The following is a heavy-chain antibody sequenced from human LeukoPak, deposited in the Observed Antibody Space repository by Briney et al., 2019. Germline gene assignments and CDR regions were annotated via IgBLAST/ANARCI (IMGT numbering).Heavy chain of an antibody. V-gene: IGHV3-21*01. D-gene: IGHD1-26*01. CDR2: IGNDGSYT. J-gene: IGHJ1*01. CDR3: ATYSGTYREH. CDR1: GFTFINSN. Sequence: GGSLRLSSAASGFTFINSNMNWVRQAPGKGLEWVSSIGNDGSYTYYADSVKGRFTISRNNAKNSLYLQMSSLRVEDTAVYYCATYSGTYREHWGQGTLVTVSS.